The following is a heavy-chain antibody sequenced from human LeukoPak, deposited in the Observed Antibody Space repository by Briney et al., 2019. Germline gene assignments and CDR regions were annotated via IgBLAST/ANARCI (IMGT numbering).Heavy chain of an antibody. J-gene: IGHJ4*02. D-gene: IGHD3-9*01. CDR2: INAGNGNT. V-gene: IGHV1-3*01. CDR3: ARGVRRPSTYYDILTGHHPDYFDY. CDR1: GYTFTSYA. Sequence: GASVKVSCKASGYTFTSYAMHWVRQAPGQRLEWMGWINAGNGNTKYSQKFQGRVTITRDTSASTAYMELSSLRSEDTAVYYCARGVRRPSTYYDILTGHHPDYFDYWGQGTLVTVSS.